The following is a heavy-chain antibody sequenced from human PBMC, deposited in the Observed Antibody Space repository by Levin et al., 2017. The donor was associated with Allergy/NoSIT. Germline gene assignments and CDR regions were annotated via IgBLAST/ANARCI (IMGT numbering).Heavy chain of an antibody. CDR3: ARGVGYCSGGSCYSLNY. CDR1: GGTFSSYA. V-gene: IGHV1-69*13. J-gene: IGHJ4*02. D-gene: IGHD2-15*01. CDR2: IIPIFGTA. Sequence: ASVKVSCKASGGTFSSYAISWVRQAPGQGLEWMGGIIPIFGTANYAQKFQGRVTITADESTSTAYMELSSLRSEDTAVYYCARGVGYCSGGSCYSLNYWGQGTLVTVSS.